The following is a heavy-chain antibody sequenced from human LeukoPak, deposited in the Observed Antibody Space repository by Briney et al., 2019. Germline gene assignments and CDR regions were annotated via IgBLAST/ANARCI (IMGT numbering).Heavy chain of an antibody. J-gene: IGHJ4*02. V-gene: IGHV3-74*01. CDR2: INSDGSST. CDR3: ARVAVSSSWYSDY. CDR1: GFTFSSYW. Sequence: GGSLRLSCAASGFTFSSYWMRWVRQAPGKGLVWVSRINSDGSSTTYADSVKGRFTISRDNAKNTLYLQMNSLRVEDTAVYYCARVAVSSSWYSDYWGQGTLVTVSS. D-gene: IGHD6-13*01.